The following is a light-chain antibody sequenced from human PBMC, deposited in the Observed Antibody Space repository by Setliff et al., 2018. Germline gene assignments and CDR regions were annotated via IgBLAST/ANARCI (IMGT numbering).Light chain of an antibody. Sequence: QSVLTQPASVSGSPGQSITISCTGSASDVGDYNYVSWHQQHPGEAPKLLIYEVINRPSGISNRFSGSKSGNTASLTISGLLAEDEADYFCSSYTSSHTYVFGSGTQLTVL. CDR3: SSYTSSHTYV. CDR1: ASDVGDYNY. V-gene: IGLV2-14*01. J-gene: IGLJ1*01. CDR2: EVI.